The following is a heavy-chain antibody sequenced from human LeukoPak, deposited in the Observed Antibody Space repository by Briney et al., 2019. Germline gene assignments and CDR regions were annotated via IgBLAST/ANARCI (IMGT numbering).Heavy chain of an antibody. CDR2: ISAYNGNT. V-gene: IGHV1-18*01. J-gene: IGHJ5*01. Sequence: ASVKVSCKASGYTFTSYGISWVRQAPGQGLEWMGWISAYNGNTNFAQKVQGRVTMTRDTSTSTAYMELRSLRSDDTAVYYCARVVSYNWLDSWGQGTLVTVSS. D-gene: IGHD3-10*01. CDR1: GYTFTSYG. CDR3: ARVVSYNWLDS.